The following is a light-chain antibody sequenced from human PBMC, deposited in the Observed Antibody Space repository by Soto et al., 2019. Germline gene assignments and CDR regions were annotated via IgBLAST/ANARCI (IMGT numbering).Light chain of an antibody. J-gene: IGLJ2*01. CDR3: AAWDDSLNGVL. V-gene: IGLV1-44*01. CDR1: SSNIGINT. Sequence: QSVLTQPPSASGTPGQRVTISCSGSSSNIGINTVNWYQHLPGTAPKLLIYNNNQRPSGVPDRFSGSKSGTSASLAISGLQSEDETDYYCAAWDDSLNGVLFGGGTKLTVL. CDR2: NNN.